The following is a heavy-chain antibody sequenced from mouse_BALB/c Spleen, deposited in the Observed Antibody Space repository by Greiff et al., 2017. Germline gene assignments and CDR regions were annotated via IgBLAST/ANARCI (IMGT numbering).Heavy chain of an antibody. CDR3: AREGYYGSSPYYAMDY. J-gene: IGHJ4*01. V-gene: IGHV2-6-7*01. CDR1: GFSLTGYG. CDR2: IWGDGST. D-gene: IGHD1-1*01. Sequence: VKLMESGPGLVAPSQSLSITCTVSGFSLTGYGVNWVRQPPGKGLEWLGMIWGDGSTDYNSALKSRLSISKDNSKSQVFLKMNSLQTDDTARYYCAREGYYGSSPYYAMDYWGQGTSVTVSS.